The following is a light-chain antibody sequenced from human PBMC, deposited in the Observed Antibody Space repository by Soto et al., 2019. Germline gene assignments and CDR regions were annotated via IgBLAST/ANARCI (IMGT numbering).Light chain of an antibody. CDR3: QHYNSYSEA. Sequence: DIQMTQSPSTLSGSVGDRVTITCRASQTISSWLAWYQQKPGKAPKLLSYKASTLKSGVPSRFSGSGSGTEFTLTISRLQPDDFATYYCQHYNSYSEAFGQGTKVELK. CDR2: KAS. CDR1: QTISSW. J-gene: IGKJ1*01. V-gene: IGKV1-5*03.